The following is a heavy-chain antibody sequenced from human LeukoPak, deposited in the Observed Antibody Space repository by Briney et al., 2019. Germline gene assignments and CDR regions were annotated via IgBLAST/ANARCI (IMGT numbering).Heavy chain of an antibody. CDR3: ARDIGGGRGFPPGEKNWFDP. V-gene: IGHV1-2*02. Sequence: ASVKVSCKASGYTFTGYYMHWVRQAPGQGLEWMGWINPNSGGTNYAQKFQGRVTMTRDTSISTAYMELSRLGSDDTAVYYCARDIGGGRGFPPGEKNWFDPWGQGTLVTVSS. D-gene: IGHD3-16*01. CDR2: INPNSGGT. J-gene: IGHJ5*02. CDR1: GYTFTGYY.